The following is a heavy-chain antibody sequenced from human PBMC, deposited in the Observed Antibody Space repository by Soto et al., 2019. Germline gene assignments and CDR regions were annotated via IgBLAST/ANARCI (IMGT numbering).Heavy chain of an antibody. CDR1: GFIFSSYW. Sequence: EVQLVESGGGLVQPGGSLRLSCAASGFIFSSYWMTWVRQAPGKGLEWVANIRQDGNEKYSVDSVKGRFTISRDNTKNSLYLQMNSLRAEDTAVYYCARALDYGANFDHWGRGNLVTVSS. CDR3: ARALDYGANFDH. D-gene: IGHD4-17*01. J-gene: IGHJ4*02. CDR2: IRQDGNEK. V-gene: IGHV3-7*01.